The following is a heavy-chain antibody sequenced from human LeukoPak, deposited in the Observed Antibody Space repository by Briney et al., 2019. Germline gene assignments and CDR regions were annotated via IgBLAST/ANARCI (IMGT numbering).Heavy chain of an antibody. CDR2: ISYDGSNK. J-gene: IGHJ4*02. Sequence: GGSLRLSCAASGFTFSSYAMHWVRQAPGKGLEWVAVISYDGSNKYYADSVKGRFTISRDNSKNTLYLQMNSLRAEDTAVYYCAKAYNWNYFDYWGQGTLVTVSS. CDR3: AKAYNWNYFDY. V-gene: IGHV3-30-3*01. D-gene: IGHD1-20*01. CDR1: GFTFSSYA.